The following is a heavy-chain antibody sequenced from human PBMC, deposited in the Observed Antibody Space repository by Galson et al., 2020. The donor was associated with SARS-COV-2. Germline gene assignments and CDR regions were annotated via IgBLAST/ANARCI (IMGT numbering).Heavy chain of an antibody. D-gene: IGHD2-8*01. Sequence: ASVKVSCKASGYTFTDYYIHWVRQAPGQGLEWMGWINPNSGGTIYAQKFQGRVTMTRDTSISTAYMEVSRLTSDDTAVYYCARVGYCTSSDCYGTPLFDCGGQGTLVTVSS. J-gene: IGHJ4*02. CDR1: GYTFTDYY. V-gene: IGHV1-2*02. CDR3: ARVGYCTSSDCYGTPLFDC. CDR2: INPNSGGT.